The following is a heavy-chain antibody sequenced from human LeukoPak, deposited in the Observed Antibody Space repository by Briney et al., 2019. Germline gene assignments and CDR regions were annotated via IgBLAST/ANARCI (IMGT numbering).Heavy chain of an antibody. CDR1: GYTFTGYY. V-gene: IGHV1-2*02. J-gene: IGHJ4*02. Sequence: VASVKVSCKASGYTFTGYYMHWVRQAPGQGLEWMGWINANSGGTNYAQKFQGRVTMTRDTSISTAYMELSRLRSDDTAEYYCARSSRYDIWTGYPYWGQGTLVTVSP. D-gene: IGHD3-9*01. CDR3: ARSSRYDIWTGYPY. CDR2: INANSGGT.